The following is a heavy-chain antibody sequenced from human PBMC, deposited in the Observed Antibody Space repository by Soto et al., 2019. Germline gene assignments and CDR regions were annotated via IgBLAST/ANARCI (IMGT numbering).Heavy chain of an antibody. D-gene: IGHD3-9*01. Sequence: SVKVSCKASGGTFSSYAISWVRQAPGQGLEWMGGIIPIFGTANYAQKFQGRVTITADESTSTAYMELSSLRSEDTAVYYCAEARGYYDILTGYSLMAFDYWGQGTLVTVSS. J-gene: IGHJ4*02. CDR2: IIPIFGTA. V-gene: IGHV1-69*13. CDR3: AEARGYYDILTGYSLMAFDY. CDR1: GGTFSSYA.